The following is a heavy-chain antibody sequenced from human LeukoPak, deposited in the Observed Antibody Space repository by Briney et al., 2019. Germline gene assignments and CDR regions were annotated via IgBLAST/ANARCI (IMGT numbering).Heavy chain of an antibody. CDR1: GFTFSTYW. V-gene: IGHV3-7*01. J-gene: IGHJ4*02. CDR3: ASDSPYDY. Sequence: PGWSLRLPCAASGFTFSTYWMSWVRQAPGKGLEWVANIKQDGSDKNYVDSVKGRFTISRDNTKKSLYLQMNSLRAEGTAVYYCASDSPYDYWGQGTLVTVSS. CDR2: IKQDGSDK.